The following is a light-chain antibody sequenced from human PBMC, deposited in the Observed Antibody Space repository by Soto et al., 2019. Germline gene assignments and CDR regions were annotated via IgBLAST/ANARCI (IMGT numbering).Light chain of an antibody. CDR3: CSFAGTSSVI. V-gene: IGLV2-23*01. Sequence: QSVLTQPASVSGSPGQSITISCTGTSNDVGSYNLVSWYQHHPGKVPKLMIYEGNKRPSGVSNRFSGSRSDNTASLTISGLQAEDEAYYYCCSFAGTSSVIIGGGTKLTVL. CDR2: EGN. J-gene: IGLJ2*01. CDR1: SNDVGSYNL.